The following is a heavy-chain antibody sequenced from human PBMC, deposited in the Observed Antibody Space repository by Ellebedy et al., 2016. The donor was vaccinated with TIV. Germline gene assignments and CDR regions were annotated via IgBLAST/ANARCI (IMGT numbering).Heavy chain of an antibody. J-gene: IGHJ3*02. Sequence: MPSETLSLTCIAFGGSIIKTTYYCGWIRQSPGQGLEWLGTFYYSGTTYISPSLKSPASISVDSSNNQFSLKLSSVTAADTAVYYCVRRGGWSGAFEIWGQGTMITVSS. D-gene: IGHD6-19*01. CDR2: FYYSGTT. CDR1: GGSIIKTTYY. CDR3: VRRGGWSGAFEI. V-gene: IGHV4-39*01.